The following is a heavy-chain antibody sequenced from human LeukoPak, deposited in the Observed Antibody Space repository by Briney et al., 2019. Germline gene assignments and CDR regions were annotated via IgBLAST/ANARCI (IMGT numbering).Heavy chain of an antibody. CDR2: IYYSGST. V-gene: IGHV4-59*08. CDR3: ARLGHSSGWYPHVDY. Sequence: SETLSLTCTVSGGSISSYYWSWIRQPPGKGLEWIGYIYYSGSTNYNPSLKSRVTISVDTSKNQFSLKLSSVTAADTAVYYCARLGHSSGWYPHVDYWGQGTLVTVS. CDR1: GGSISSYY. D-gene: IGHD6-19*01. J-gene: IGHJ4*02.